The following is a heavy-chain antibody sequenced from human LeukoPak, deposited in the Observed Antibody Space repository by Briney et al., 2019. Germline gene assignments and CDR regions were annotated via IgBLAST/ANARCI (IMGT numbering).Heavy chain of an antibody. D-gene: IGHD7-27*01. V-gene: IGHV4-39*07. J-gene: IGHJ3*02. CDR1: GGSISSSSYS. CDR2: TNPGGST. CDR3: ARHLTGERAFDI. Sequence: SETLSLTCTVSGGSISSSSYSWGWIRQPPGKGLEWIGETNPGGSTNYNPSLMSRGSLSVDTSKNQFSLKVNSVTAADTAVYYCARHLTGERAFDIWGQGTMVTVSS.